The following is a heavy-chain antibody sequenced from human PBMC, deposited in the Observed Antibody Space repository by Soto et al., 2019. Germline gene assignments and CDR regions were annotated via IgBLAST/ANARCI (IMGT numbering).Heavy chain of an antibody. V-gene: IGHV4-39*01. CDR3: ARHQEAIDY. CDR1: GGSISSSSYY. J-gene: IGHJ4*02. CDR2: IYYSGST. Sequence: SETLSLTCTVSGGSISSSSYYWGWIRQPPGKGLEWIGSIYYSGSTYYNPSLKSRVTISVDTSKNQFSLKLCSVTAADTAVYYCARHQEAIDYWGQGTLVTVSS. D-gene: IGHD5-12*01.